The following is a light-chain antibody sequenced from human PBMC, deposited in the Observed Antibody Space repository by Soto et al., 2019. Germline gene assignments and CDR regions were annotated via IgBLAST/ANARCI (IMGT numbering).Light chain of an antibody. CDR2: GAS. J-gene: IGKJ5*01. V-gene: IGKV3-11*01. CDR1: QSVYNN. Sequence: ETVMTQSPATLSVSPGERATLSCRASQSVYNNLAWYQQKPGQAPRLLIHGASTRASGIPARFSGSGSGTDFTLTISSLEPEDFAVFYCQQRSVWPWTFGQGTRLENK. CDR3: QQRSVWPWT.